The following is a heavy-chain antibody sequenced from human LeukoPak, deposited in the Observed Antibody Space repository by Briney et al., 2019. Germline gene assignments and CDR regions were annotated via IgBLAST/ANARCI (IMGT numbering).Heavy chain of an antibody. D-gene: IGHD3-10*01. CDR1: GYSISSGYY. CDR2: IYHSGST. J-gene: IGHJ5*02. V-gene: IGHV4-38-2*01. CDR3: ARLRLLWFGGDGEPGFDL. Sequence: SETLSLTCAVSGYSISSGYYWGWIRPPPGKGLEWIGSIYHSGSTYYNPSLKSRVTISVDTSKNQFSLKLSSVTAADTAVYYCARLRLLWFGGDGEPGFDLWGQGTLVTVSS.